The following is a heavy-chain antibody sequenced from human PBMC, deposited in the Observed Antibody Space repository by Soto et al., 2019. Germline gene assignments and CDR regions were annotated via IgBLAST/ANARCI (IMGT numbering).Heavy chain of an antibody. V-gene: IGHV4-39*01. CDR2: IYYSGST. D-gene: IGHD7-27*01. CDR3: AKNWNWGSLVH. Sequence: TSETLSLTCTVSGGSISSSSYYWGWIRQPPGKGLEWIGSIYYSGSTYYNPSLKSRVTISVDTPKNQFSLKLSSVTAADTAVYYCAKNWNWGSLVHWGQGTLVTVSS. J-gene: IGHJ4*02. CDR1: GGSISSSSYY.